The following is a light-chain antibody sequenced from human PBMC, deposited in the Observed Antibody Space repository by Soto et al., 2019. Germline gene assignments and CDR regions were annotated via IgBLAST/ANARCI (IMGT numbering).Light chain of an antibody. Sequence: DIQMTQSPSTLSASVGDRVTITCRARQSISIWLAWYQQKPGKAPKLLIYDASSLESGVPSRFSGSGSGTEFTLTISSLQPDDFVTYYCQQYNSHYSFGQGTKLETK. CDR2: DAS. J-gene: IGKJ2*03. CDR3: QQYNSHYS. CDR1: QSISIW. V-gene: IGKV1-5*01.